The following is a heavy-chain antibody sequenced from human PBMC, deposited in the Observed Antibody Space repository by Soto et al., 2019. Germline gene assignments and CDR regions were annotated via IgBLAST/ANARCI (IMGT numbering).Heavy chain of an antibody. CDR2: INHSGST. CDR3: ARRNIPTRYFNYYMDV. D-gene: IGHD3-9*01. CDR1: GGSFSGYY. J-gene: IGHJ6*03. Sequence: SETLSLTCAVYGGSFSGYYWSWIRQPPGKGLEWIGEINHSGSTNYNPSLKSRVTISVDTSKNQFSLKLSSVTAADTAVYYCARRNIPTRYFNYYMDVWGKGTTVTVSS. V-gene: IGHV4-34*01.